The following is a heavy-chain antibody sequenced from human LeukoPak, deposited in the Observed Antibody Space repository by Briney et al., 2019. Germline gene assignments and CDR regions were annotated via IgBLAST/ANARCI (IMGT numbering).Heavy chain of an antibody. CDR1: GGSMSSTDHF. V-gene: IGHV4-39*01. CDR2: FYYTGTI. CDR3: ARQGVVPNKAGWYFDL. D-gene: IGHD3-10*01. Sequence: SETLSLTCIVSGGSMSSTDHFWGWIRQPPGKGLEWIGSFYYTGTIFYSPSLECRGTISIDTSKNQFSLKIRSVTAADTAVYYCARQGVVPNKAGWYFDLWGRGALVTVSS. J-gene: IGHJ2*01.